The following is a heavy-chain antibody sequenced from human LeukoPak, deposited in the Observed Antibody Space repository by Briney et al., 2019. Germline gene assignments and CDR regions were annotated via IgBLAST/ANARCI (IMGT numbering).Heavy chain of an antibody. D-gene: IGHD3-10*01. CDR3: AYGYYYYMDV. CDR1: GGSISTSSYY. CDR2: IYTSGST. Sequence: SETLSLTCTVSGGSISTSSYYWSWIRQPAGKGLEWIGRIYTSGSTNYNPSLKSRVTISVDTSKNQFSLKLSSVTAADTAVYYCAYGYYYYMDVWGKGTTVTVSS. J-gene: IGHJ6*03. V-gene: IGHV4-61*02.